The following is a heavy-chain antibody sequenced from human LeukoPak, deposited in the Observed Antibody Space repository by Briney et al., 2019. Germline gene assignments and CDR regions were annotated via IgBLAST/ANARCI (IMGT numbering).Heavy chain of an antibody. J-gene: IGHJ4*02. CDR2: IYYSGST. V-gene: IGHV4-39*01. D-gene: IGHD2-15*01. CDR3: KVVAKLGEDY. CDR1: GGSISSSSYY. Sequence: SETLSLTCTVSGGSISSSSYYWGWIRQPPGKGLEWIGSIYYSGSTYYNPSLKSRVTISVDTSKNQFSLKLSSVTTADTAVYYCKVVAKLGEDYWDQGTLVTVSS.